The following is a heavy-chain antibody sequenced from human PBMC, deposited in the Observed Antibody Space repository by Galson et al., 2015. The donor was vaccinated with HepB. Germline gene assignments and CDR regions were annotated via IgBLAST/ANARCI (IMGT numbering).Heavy chain of an antibody. CDR3: ASSFQLGYYFDY. Sequence: SVKVSCKASGGTFSSYAISWVRQAPGQGLEWMGGIIPIFGTANYAQKFQGRVTITADESTSTAYMELSSLRSEDTAVYYCASSFQLGYYFDYWGQGTLVTVSS. J-gene: IGHJ4*02. CDR2: IIPIFGTA. CDR1: GGTFSSYA. D-gene: IGHD6-6*01. V-gene: IGHV1-69*13.